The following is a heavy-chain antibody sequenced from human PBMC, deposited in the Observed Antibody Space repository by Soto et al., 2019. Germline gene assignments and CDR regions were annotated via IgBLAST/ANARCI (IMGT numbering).Heavy chain of an antibody. CDR3: VRALAHGYTGNV. D-gene: IGHD5-18*01. J-gene: IGHJ3*01. V-gene: IGHV4-30-4*01. CDR1: GAIDTSDENY. CDR2: LDNSGVT. Sequence: SQTLSLTCSVAGAIDTSDENYWRFVREPPGNGLEWRGYLDNSGVTSCTPCRSSRVTLSLGRPNNQVSLKLRFVPAAATAVYFCVRALAHGYTGNVWGQGTLVTVSS.